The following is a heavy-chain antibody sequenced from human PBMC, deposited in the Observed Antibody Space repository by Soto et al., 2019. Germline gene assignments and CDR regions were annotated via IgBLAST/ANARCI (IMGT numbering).Heavy chain of an antibody. J-gene: IGHJ4*02. CDR3: ANSVVRGVIPTLLTPPFDY. Sequence: ASVKVSCKASGYTFTSYYMHWVRQAPGQGLEWMGIINPSGGSTSYAQKFQGRVTMTRDTSTSTVYMELSSLRSEDTAVYYCANSVVRGVIPTLLTPPFDYWGQGTLVTVSS. V-gene: IGHV1-46*01. CDR1: GYTFTSYY. D-gene: IGHD3-10*01. CDR2: INPSGGST.